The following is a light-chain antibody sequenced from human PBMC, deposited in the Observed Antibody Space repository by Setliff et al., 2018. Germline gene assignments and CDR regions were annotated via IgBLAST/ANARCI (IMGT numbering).Light chain of an antibody. CDR3: CSYAPTYIAV. Sequence: QSALTQPRSVSGSPGQSVTISCTGTTSDVGTYDFVSWYQEHPGKAPKLIIYDVTKRPSGVPDRFSGSKSGDTASLTISGLQAEDDADYYCCSYAPTYIAVFGTGTKVTVL. V-gene: IGLV2-11*01. J-gene: IGLJ1*01. CDR2: DVT. CDR1: TSDVGTYDF.